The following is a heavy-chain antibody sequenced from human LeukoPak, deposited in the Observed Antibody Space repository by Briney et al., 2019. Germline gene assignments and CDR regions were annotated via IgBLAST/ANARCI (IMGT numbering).Heavy chain of an antibody. J-gene: IGHJ4*02. CDR3: AKDQGGYASNFDY. D-gene: IGHD5-12*01. Sequence: GGSLRLSCAASGFTFDGYAMHWVRQAPGKGLEWVSGINWNSGSIGYADSVKGRFTISRDNAKNSLYLQMNSLRAEDTALYYCAKDQGGYASNFDYWGQGTLVTVSS. CDR2: INWNSGSI. V-gene: IGHV3-9*01. CDR1: GFTFDGYA.